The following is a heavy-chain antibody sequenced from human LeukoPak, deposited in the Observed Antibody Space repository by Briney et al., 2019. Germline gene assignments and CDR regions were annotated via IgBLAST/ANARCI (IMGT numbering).Heavy chain of an antibody. CDR3: ASGDGYKIDY. CDR2: INHSGST. D-gene: IGHD5-24*01. Sequence: PSETLSLTCAVYGGSFSGYYWSWIRQPPGKGLEWIGEINHSGSTNYNPSLKSRATISVDTSKNQFSLKLSSVTAADTAVYYCASGDGYKIDYWGQGTLVTVSS. J-gene: IGHJ4*02. CDR1: GGSFSGYY. V-gene: IGHV4-34*01.